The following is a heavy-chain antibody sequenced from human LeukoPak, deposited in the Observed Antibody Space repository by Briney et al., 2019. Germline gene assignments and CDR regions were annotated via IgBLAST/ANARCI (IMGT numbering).Heavy chain of an antibody. V-gene: IGHV4-59*08. Sequence: SETLSLTCTVSGGSISSYSWSWIRQPPGKGLEWIGYIYYSGSTNYNPSLKSRVTISVDTSKNQFSLKLSSVTAADTAVYYCARHGRVVVVPAAFGLYNWFDPWGQGTLVTVSS. CDR3: ARHGRVVVVPAAFGLYNWFDP. J-gene: IGHJ5*02. D-gene: IGHD2-2*01. CDR2: IYYSGST. CDR1: GGSISSYS.